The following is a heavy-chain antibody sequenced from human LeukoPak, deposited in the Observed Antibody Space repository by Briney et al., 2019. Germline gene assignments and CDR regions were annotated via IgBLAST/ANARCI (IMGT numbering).Heavy chain of an antibody. D-gene: IGHD1-1*01. Sequence: GGSLRLSCAASGFTFSGYGMHWVRQAPGKGLVWVSRIDTDGSSTTYADSVKGRFTISRDNAKNTLYLQMNSLRAEDTAIYYCTRGGTTFDYWGQGTLVTVSS. V-gene: IGHV3-74*01. CDR3: TRGGTTFDY. J-gene: IGHJ4*02. CDR1: GFTFSGYG. CDR2: IDTDGSST.